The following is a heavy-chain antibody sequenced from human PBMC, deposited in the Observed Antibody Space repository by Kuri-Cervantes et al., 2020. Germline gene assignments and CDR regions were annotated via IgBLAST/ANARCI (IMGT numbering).Heavy chain of an antibody. Sequence: ASVKVSCKASGYTFTGYYMHWVRQAPGQGLEWMGWINPNSGGTNYAQKFQGWVTMTRDTSISTAYMELSRLRSDDTALYYCAKDRSFKGVTVTSLFDYWGQGTLVTVSS. CDR2: INPNSGGT. J-gene: IGHJ4*02. CDR1: GYTFTGYY. D-gene: IGHD4-17*01. V-gene: IGHV1-2*04. CDR3: AKDRSFKGVTVTSLFDY.